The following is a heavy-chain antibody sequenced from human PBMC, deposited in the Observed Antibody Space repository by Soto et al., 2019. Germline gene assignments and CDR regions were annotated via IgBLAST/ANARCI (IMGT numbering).Heavy chain of an antibody. V-gene: IGHV1-18*01. CDR2: ISAYNGNT. D-gene: IGHD3-16*02. J-gene: IGHJ4*02. Sequence: VACRASWCTFTXYGISWVLQAPGQGLEWIGWISAYNGNTNYAQKLQGRVTMTTDTSTSTAYMELRSLRSNDTAVYYCARVVCYDYIWGSYRYSGPVDYWGQGTLVTVSS. CDR1: WCTFTXYG. CDR3: ARVVCYDYIWGSYRYSGPVDY.